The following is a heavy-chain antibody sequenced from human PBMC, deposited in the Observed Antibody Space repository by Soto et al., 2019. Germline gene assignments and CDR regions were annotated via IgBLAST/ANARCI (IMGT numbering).Heavy chain of an antibody. D-gene: IGHD6-13*01. CDR3: ARGIAPTCKRYFDL. CDR2: ISSSGSTI. CDR1: GFTFSSYG. Sequence: EVQLVESGGGLVQPGGSLRLSCAASGFTFSSYGMNWVRQAPGKGLEWVSYISSSGSTIYYADSVKGRFTISRDNAENSLYLQMNSQRGEDAAVHYCARGIAPTCKRYFDLWGRGSLLAVST. J-gene: IGHJ2*01. V-gene: IGHV3-48*01.